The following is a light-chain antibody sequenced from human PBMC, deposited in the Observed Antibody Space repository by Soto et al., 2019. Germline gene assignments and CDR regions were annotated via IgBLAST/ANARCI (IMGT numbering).Light chain of an antibody. CDR3: QQTWT. CDR1: QSISSW. Sequence: DIQMTQSPSTLSASVGDRVTITCRASQSISSWLAWYQQKPGKAPKLLIYDASSLESGVPSRFSGSGSGTEFTPTISSLQPDDFATYYCQQTWTFGQGTKVEIK. J-gene: IGKJ1*01. CDR2: DAS. V-gene: IGKV1-5*01.